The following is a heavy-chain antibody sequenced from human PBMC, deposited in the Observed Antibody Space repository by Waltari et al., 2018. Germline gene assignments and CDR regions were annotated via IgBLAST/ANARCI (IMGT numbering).Heavy chain of an antibody. Sequence: QVQLQESGPGLVTPSETLSLTCTVSGGSISSYYWSWLRQPAGKGLEWIGRIYTSGSTNYNPSLKSRVTISVDKSKNQFSLKLSSVTAADTAVYYCARSYYYDSSGADAFDIWGQGTMVTVSS. D-gene: IGHD3-22*01. CDR1: GGSISSYY. J-gene: IGHJ3*02. CDR2: IYTSGST. V-gene: IGHV4-4*07. CDR3: ARSYYYDSSGADAFDI.